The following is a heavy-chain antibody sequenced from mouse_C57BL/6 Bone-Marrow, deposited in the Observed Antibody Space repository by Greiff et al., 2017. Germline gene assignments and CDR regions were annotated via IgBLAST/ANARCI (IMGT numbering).Heavy chain of an antibody. D-gene: IGHD1-1*01. Sequence: EVQLQESGEGLVKPGGSLKLSCAASGFTFSSYAMSWVRQTPEKRLEWVAYISSGGDYIYYADTVKGRFTISRDNGRNTLYLQMSSLKSEDTAMYYCTRAVSYYYGSSYPFAYWGQGTLVTVSA. CDR2: ISSGGDYI. CDR1: GFTFSSYA. CDR3: TRAVSYYYGSSYPFAY. J-gene: IGHJ3*01. V-gene: IGHV5-9-1*02.